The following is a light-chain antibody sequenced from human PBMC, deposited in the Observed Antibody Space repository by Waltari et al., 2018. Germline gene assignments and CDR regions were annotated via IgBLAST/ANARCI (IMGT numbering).Light chain of an antibody. CDR2: DVS. V-gene: IGLV2-11*01. CDR1: SSDVGGYNY. CDR3: CSYAGSYTGV. Sequence: QSALTQPRSVSGSPGQSVPIPCTGTSSDVGGYNYVSWYQQHPGKAPNLMIYDVSKRPSGVPDRFSGSKSGNTASLTISGLQADDEADYYCCSYAGSYTGVFGTGSKVTVL. J-gene: IGLJ1*01.